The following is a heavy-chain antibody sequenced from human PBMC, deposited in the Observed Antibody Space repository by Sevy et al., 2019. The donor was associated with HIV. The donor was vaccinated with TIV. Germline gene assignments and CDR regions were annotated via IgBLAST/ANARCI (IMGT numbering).Heavy chain of an antibody. CDR2: IYPSDSET. CDR1: GYSFSSHW. V-gene: IGHV5-51*01. Sequence: GESLKISCMASGYSFSSHWIGWVRQKPGKGLEWVGIIYPSDSETTYSPSFQGQVTISADKSINPAYLQWSSLKASDSAMYYCARQKRSADFLDYWGQGTLVTVSS. CDR3: ARQKRSADFLDY. J-gene: IGHJ4*02. D-gene: IGHD2-21*02.